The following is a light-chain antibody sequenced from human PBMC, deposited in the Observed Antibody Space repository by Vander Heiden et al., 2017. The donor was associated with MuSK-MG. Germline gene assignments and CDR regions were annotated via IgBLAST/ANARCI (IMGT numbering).Light chain of an antibody. CDR1: SRDVGGYNY. CDR2: GVS. V-gene: IGLV2-8*01. Sequence: SALPQPPSASGSPGQSVPISCPGTSRDVGGYNYVSWYQQHPGKAPKLMIYGVSKRPLGVPDRFSGSKSGNTASLTVSGLQAEDEADYYCSSYAGSNNRVFGGGTKLTVL. J-gene: IGLJ3*02. CDR3: SSYAGSNNRV.